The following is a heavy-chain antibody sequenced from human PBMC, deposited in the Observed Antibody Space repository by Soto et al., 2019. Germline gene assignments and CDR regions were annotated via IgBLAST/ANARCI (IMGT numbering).Heavy chain of an antibody. CDR3: ARHEAESAPDYYYYYYMDV. J-gene: IGHJ6*03. V-gene: IGHV5-51*01. CDR2: IYPGDSDT. CDR1: GYSFTSYW. Sequence: GESLKISCKGSGYSFTSYWIGWVRQMPGKGLEWMGIIYPGDSDTRYSPSFQGQVTISADKSISTAYLQWSSLKASDTAMYYCARHEAESAPDYYYYYYMDVWGKGTTVTVSS.